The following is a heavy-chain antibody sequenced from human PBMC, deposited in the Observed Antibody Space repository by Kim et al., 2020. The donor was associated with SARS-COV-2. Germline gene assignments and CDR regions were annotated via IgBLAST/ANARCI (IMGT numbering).Heavy chain of an antibody. V-gene: IGHV3-7*03. D-gene: IGHD3-10*01. Sequence: GGSLRLSCAASGFTFSSYWMSWVRQAPGKGLEWVANIKQDGSEKYYVDSVKGRFTISRDNAKNSLYLQMNSLRAEDTAMYYCARVAPITMVRGVIPYYYYGVDVWGQGTMVTVSS. CDR2: IKQDGSEK. J-gene: IGHJ6*02. CDR1: GFTFSSYW. CDR3: ARVAPITMVRGVIPYYYYGVDV.